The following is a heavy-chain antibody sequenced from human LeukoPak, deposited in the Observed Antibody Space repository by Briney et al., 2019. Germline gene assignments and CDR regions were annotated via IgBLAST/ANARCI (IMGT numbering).Heavy chain of an antibody. D-gene: IGHD5-12*01. CDR1: GFTFSSYW. CDR3: ASGWEKWLDAFDI. V-gene: IGHV3-7*01. Sequence: PGGSLRLSCAASGFTFSSYWMSWVRQAPGKGLEWVANIKQDGSEKYYVDSVKGRFTISRDNAKNSLYLQMNSLRAEDTAVYYCASGWEKWLDAFDIWGQGTMVTVSS. CDR2: IKQDGSEK. J-gene: IGHJ3*02.